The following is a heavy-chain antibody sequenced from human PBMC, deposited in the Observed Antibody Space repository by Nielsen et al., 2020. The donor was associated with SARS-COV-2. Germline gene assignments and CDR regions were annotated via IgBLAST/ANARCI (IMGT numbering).Heavy chain of an antibody. D-gene: IGHD6-13*01. CDR1: GYTFTGYY. J-gene: IGHJ6*02. CDR2: INPNSGGT. CDR3: ARDQPIYSSSYGMDV. V-gene: IGHV1-2*04. Sequence: ASVQVSCKASGYTFTGYYMHWVRQAPAQGLEWMGWINPNSGGTNYAQKFQGWVTMTRDTSISTAYMELSRLRSDDTAVYYCARDQPIYSSSYGMDVWGQGTTVTVSS.